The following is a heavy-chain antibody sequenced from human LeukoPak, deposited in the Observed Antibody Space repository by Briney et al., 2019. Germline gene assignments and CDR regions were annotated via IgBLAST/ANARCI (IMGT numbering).Heavy chain of an antibody. CDR1: GFTFSSYW. V-gene: IGHV3-74*01. CDR3: ARVLLGSWDWFDP. Sequence: RAGGSLRLSCAASGFTFSSYWMHWVRQAPGKGLVWVSRINPDGSTTNYADSVKGRFTISRDNAKNTLYLQMNSLRAEDTAVYYCARVLLGSWDWFDPWGQGTLVTVSS. CDR2: INPDGSTT. D-gene: IGHD3-10*01. J-gene: IGHJ5*02.